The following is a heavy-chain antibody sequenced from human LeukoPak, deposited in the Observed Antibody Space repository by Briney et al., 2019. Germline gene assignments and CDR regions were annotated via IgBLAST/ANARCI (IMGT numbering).Heavy chain of an antibody. CDR2: IKQDGSEK. CDR1: GFTFSSYW. Sequence: PGGSLRLSCAASGFTFSSYWMSWVRQAPGKGLEWVANIKQDGSEKYYVDSVKDRFTISRDNAKNSLYLQMNSLRAEDTAVYYCARQKQWLSYYFDYWGQGTLVTVSS. D-gene: IGHD6-19*01. J-gene: IGHJ4*02. CDR3: ARQKQWLSYYFDY. V-gene: IGHV3-7*01.